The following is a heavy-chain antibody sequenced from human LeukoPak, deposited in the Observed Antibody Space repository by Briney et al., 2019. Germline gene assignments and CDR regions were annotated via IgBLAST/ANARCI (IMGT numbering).Heavy chain of an antibody. CDR1: GGSISSGGYY. V-gene: IGHV4-31*03. D-gene: IGHD5-18*01. CDR2: IYYSGST. Sequence: SETLSLTCTVSGGSISSGGYYWSWIRQHPGKGLEWIGYIYYSGSTYYNPSLKSRVTISVDTSKNQFSLKLSSVTAADTAVYYCARGRRIQLWSQTFFDYWGQGTLVTVSS. J-gene: IGHJ4*02. CDR3: ARGRRIQLWSQTFFDY.